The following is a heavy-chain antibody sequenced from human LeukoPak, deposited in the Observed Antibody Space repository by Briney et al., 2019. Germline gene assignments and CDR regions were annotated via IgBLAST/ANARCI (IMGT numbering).Heavy chain of an antibody. CDR1: GGSISSYY. V-gene: IGHV4-59*08. D-gene: IGHD3-10*01. CDR3: ARRGYYGSDAFDI. Sequence: PSETLSLTCTVSGGSISSYYWSWIRQPPGKGLEWIGYIYYSGSTNYNPSLKSRVTISVDTSKNQFSLKLSSVTAADTAVYYCARRGYYGSDAFDIWGQGTMVTVSS. J-gene: IGHJ3*02. CDR2: IYYSGST.